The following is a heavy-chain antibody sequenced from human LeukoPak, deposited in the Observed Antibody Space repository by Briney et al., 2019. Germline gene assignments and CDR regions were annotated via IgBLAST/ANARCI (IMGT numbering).Heavy chain of an antibody. CDR3: ARGSYYDY. V-gene: IGHV1-18*01. CDR1: GYTFTTCG. D-gene: IGHD3-10*01. Sequence: GASVKVSCKTSGYTFTTCGISWVRQAPGQGLEWMGWSSAYNGDTNYPQKLQGRVTMTTDTSTSTAYMELRSLRSDDTAVYYCARGSYYDYWGQGTLVTVSS. CDR2: SSAYNGDT. J-gene: IGHJ4*02.